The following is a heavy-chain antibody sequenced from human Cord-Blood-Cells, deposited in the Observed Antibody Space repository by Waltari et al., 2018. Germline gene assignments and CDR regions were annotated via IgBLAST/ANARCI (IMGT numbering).Heavy chain of an antibody. CDR1: GGSFSGYY. Sequence: QVQLQQWGAGLLKPSETLSLTCAVYGGSFSGYYWSWIRQPPGKGLERIGEINHSGSTNYNPSLKSRVTISVDTSKNQFSLKLSSVTAADTAVYYCARGYRHRPREFVVVTAIPHAFDIWGQGTMVTVSS. V-gene: IGHV4-34*01. CDR3: ARGYRHRPREFVVVTAIPHAFDI. D-gene: IGHD2-21*02. J-gene: IGHJ3*02. CDR2: INHSGST.